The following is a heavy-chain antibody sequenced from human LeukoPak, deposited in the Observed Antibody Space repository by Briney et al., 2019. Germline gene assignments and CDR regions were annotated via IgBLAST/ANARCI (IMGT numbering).Heavy chain of an antibody. CDR3: ARDVGASAPDAFDI. V-gene: IGHV3-21*01. J-gene: IGHJ3*02. Sequence: GGSLRLSCAASGFTFSTYNMNWVRQAPGKGLEWVSSISSSSNYIYYADSVKGRFTIARDNAKNSLYLQMNSLRAEDTDVYYCARDVGASAPDAFDIWGQGTMVTVSS. CDR1: GFTFSTYN. CDR2: ISSSSNYI. D-gene: IGHD1-26*01.